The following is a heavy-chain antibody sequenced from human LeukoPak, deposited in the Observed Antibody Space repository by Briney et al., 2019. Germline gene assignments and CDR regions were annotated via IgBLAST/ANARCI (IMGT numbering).Heavy chain of an antibody. D-gene: IGHD2-8*02. CDR2: INSDGSST. V-gene: IGHV3-74*01. J-gene: IGHJ3*02. CDR3: AREFRVLPDI. Sequence: GGSLRLSRAVSGFXFSSYWMHWVRQAPGKGLVWVSRINSDGSSTNYADSVKGRFTISRDNAKNTLYLQMNSLRDEDTAVYYCAREFRVLPDIWGQGTMVTVSS. CDR1: GFXFSSYW.